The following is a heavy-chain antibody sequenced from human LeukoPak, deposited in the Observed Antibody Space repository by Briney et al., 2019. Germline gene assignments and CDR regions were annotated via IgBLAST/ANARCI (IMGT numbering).Heavy chain of an antibody. J-gene: IGHJ4*02. Sequence: ASVNVSRKATGYTFTTYGSSGVRQAGGQGVAWMGWISVYNGDTNYAQKLQGRVTMTTDTSTSTAYMELRSLRSDDTAVYYCARARGAGTGVFDYWGQGTLVTVSS. D-gene: IGHD6-13*01. CDR2: ISVYNGDT. V-gene: IGHV1-18*01. CDR3: ARARGAGTGVFDY. CDR1: GYTFTTYG.